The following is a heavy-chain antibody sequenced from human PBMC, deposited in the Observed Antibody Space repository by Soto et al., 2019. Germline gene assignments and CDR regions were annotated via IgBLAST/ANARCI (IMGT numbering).Heavy chain of an antibody. D-gene: IGHD1-1*01. V-gene: IGHV1-8*01. CDR3: ARTTPYYYHAMDV. Sequence: QVQLVQSGAEVKKPGASVKVSCKASGYTFTSYDISWVRQATGQGLEWMGRLNPNSVNTAYAQKFQGRVTMTRNTSLSTAYMELSRLRSEDTAVYYCARTTPYYYHAMDVWGQGTTVTVSS. J-gene: IGHJ6*02. CDR2: LNPNSVNT. CDR1: GYTFTSYD.